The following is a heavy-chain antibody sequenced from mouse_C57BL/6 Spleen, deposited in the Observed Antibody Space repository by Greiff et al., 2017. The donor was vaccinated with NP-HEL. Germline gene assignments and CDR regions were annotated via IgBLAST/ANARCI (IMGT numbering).Heavy chain of an antibody. Sequence: QVQLKQSGAELVRPGASVTLSCKASGYTFTDYEMHWVKQTPVHGLEWIGAIDPETGGTAYNQKFKGKAILTADKSSSTAYMELRSLTSEDSAVYYCTRSPSITTVVATDGGFAYWGQGTLVTVSA. CDR1: GYTFTDYE. D-gene: IGHD1-1*01. J-gene: IGHJ3*01. V-gene: IGHV1-15*01. CDR3: TRSPSITTVVATDGGFAY. CDR2: IDPETGGT.